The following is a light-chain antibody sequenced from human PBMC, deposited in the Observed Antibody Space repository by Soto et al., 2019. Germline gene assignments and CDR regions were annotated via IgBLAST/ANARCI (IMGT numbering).Light chain of an antibody. J-gene: IGKJ1*01. Sequence: DIQVTNSPATLSASVGDRVTITCRASQITSSYLAWYQQKPGKAPKLLIYQASSLENGVPSRFSGSGSGTEFSLTISSLQPDDFATYYCQQYSSHSTFGQRTKVDIK. CDR3: QQYSSHST. CDR1: QITSSY. CDR2: QAS. V-gene: IGKV1-5*03.